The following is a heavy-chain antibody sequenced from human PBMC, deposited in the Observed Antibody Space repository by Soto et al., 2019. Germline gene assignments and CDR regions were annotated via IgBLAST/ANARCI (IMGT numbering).Heavy chain of an antibody. V-gene: IGHV1-46*03. D-gene: IGHD2-21*02. Sequence: QVQLVQSGAEVKKPGASVKVSCKASGYTFTSYYMNWVRQAPGQGLEWLGIINPSGGYTTYAQRFLGRVTMASDTSTSTVRMELGSLTSEDTAVYYCARGGGIVLVTAPYDHWGQGTLVTVSS. CDR1: GYTFTSYY. CDR2: INPSGGYT. CDR3: ARGGGIVLVTAPYDH. J-gene: IGHJ4*02.